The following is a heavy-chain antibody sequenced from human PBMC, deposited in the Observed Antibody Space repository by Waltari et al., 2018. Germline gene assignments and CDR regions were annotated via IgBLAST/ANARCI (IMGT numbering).Heavy chain of an antibody. CDR2: IYYSGST. CDR1: GGSISSSSYY. CDR3: AREAGYYSSSPGYFQH. Sequence: QLQLQESGPGLVKPSETLSLTCTVSGGSISSSSYYWVWIRQPPGKGLEWIGSIYYSGSTYYNPSLKSRVTISVDTSKNQFSLKLSSVTAADTAVYYCAREAGYYSSSPGYFQHWGQGTLVTVSS. V-gene: IGHV4-39*07. D-gene: IGHD6-6*01. J-gene: IGHJ1*01.